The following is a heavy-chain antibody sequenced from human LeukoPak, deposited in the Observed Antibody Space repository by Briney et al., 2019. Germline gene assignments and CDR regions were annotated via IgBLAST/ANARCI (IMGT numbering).Heavy chain of an antibody. CDR2: INPNSGGT. CDR1: GYTFTGYY. V-gene: IGHV1-2*02. J-gene: IGHJ4*02. CDR3: ARPDCSGGSCYSGFDY. Sequence: VASVKVSCKASGYTFTGYYMHWVRQAPGQGLEWMGWINPNSGGTNYAQKFQGRVTMTRDTSISTAYMELSRLRSDDTAVYYCARPDCSGGSCYSGFDYWGQGTLVTVSS. D-gene: IGHD2-15*01.